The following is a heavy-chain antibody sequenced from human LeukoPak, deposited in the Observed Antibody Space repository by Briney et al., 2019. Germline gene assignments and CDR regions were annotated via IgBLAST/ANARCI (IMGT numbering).Heavy chain of an antibody. CDR1: GGSISSGSYY. CDR2: IYTSGST. V-gene: IGHV4-61*02. CDR3: ARDPRLLWFGEIV. Sequence: SSETLSLTCTVSGGSISSGSYYWSWIRQPAGRGLEWIGRIYTSGSTNYNPSLKSRVTISVDTSKNQFSLKLSSVTAADTAVYYCARDPRLLWFGEIVWGQGTLVTVSS. J-gene: IGHJ4*02. D-gene: IGHD3-10*01.